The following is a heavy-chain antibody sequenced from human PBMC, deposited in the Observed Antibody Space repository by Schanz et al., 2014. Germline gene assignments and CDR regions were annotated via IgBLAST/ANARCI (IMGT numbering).Heavy chain of an antibody. CDR3: ARAHGNNWYGKGLDY. CDR1: GFTFSSYA. V-gene: IGHV3-48*04. CDR2: ISSGSSYA. D-gene: IGHD1-1*01. Sequence: EGQLLESGGGLIQPGGSLRLSCAASGFTFSSYAMSWVRQAPGKGLEWVSDISSGSSYANYADSVKGRFTISRDNAKNSLYLQMNSLRAEDTAVYYCARAHGNNWYGKGLDYWGQGTQVTVSS. J-gene: IGHJ4*02.